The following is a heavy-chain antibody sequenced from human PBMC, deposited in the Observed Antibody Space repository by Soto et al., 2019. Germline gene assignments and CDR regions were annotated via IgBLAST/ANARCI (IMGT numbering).Heavy chain of an antibody. CDR1: GYIFTSYD. CDR2: MQPNSGNT. V-gene: IGHV1-8*01. CDR3: ARGNSAVGTFDV. J-gene: IGHJ3*01. D-gene: IGHD1-26*01. Sequence: GASVKVSCKASGYIFTSYDIYWVRQAAGQGPQSMGWMQPNSGNTGYAQEFQGRVTMTRDTSISTAYMELSSLTSDDTAVYYCARGNSAVGTFDVWGQGTMVTVSS.